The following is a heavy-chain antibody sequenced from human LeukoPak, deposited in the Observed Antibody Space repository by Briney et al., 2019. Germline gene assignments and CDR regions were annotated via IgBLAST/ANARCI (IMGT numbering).Heavy chain of an antibody. J-gene: IGHJ4*02. V-gene: IGHV4-34*01. D-gene: IGHD1-14*01. CDR3: ARGPAGLVPFDY. CDR2: INHSGST. Sequence: PSETLSLTCAVYGGSFSGYYWSWIRQPPGKGLEWIGEINHSGSTNYNPPLKSRVTISVDTSKNQFSLKLSSVTAADTAVYYCARGPAGLVPFDYWGQGTLVTVSS. CDR1: GGSFSGYY.